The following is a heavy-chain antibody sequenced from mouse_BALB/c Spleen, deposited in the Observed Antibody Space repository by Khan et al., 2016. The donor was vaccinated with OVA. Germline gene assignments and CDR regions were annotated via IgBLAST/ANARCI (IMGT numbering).Heavy chain of an antibody. V-gene: IGHV1-80*01. CDR1: GYAFSRYW. CDR3: ARDYGNGFAY. J-gene: IGHJ3*01. Sequence: QVQLQQSGAELVRPGSSVKISCKASGYAFSRYWMNWVKQRPGQGLEWIGQIYPADGDTNYNGKFKGKATLTADKSSSTAYMQLSSLTSEDSAVYFCARDYGNGFAYWGQGTLVTVSA. CDR2: IYPADGDT. D-gene: IGHD2-1*01.